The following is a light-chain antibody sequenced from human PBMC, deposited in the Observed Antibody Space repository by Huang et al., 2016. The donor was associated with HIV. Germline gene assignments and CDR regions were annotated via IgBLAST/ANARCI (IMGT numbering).Light chain of an antibody. J-gene: IGKJ2*01. CDR1: QSVDSN. Sequence: EIVMTQSPATLSVSPGERATLSCRASQSVDSNLAWYQLKPDEAPRLVIYAASTRATGIPPRFSGSGSGTEFPLTITSLQSEDFAVYCCQQYYNWPPRYTFGQGTKLEIK. CDR3: QQYYNWPPRYT. CDR2: AAS. V-gene: IGKV3-15*01.